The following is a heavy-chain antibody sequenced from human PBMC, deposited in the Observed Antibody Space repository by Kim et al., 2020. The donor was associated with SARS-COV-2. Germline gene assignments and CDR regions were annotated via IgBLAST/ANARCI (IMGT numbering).Heavy chain of an antibody. V-gene: IGHV3-23*01. D-gene: IGHD6-19*01. Sequence: AASVKGRFTISRDNSKNTLYLQMNSLRAEDTAVYYCAKDKAVAGTYYFDYWGQGTLVTVSS. J-gene: IGHJ4*02. CDR3: AKDKAVAGTYYFDY.